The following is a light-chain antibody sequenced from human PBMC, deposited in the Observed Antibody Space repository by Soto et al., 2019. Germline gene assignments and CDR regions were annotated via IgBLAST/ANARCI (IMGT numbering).Light chain of an antibody. CDR1: SSDIGYYDY. CDR2: EVN. Sequence: QSALNQPASVSGSPGQSITISCTGTSSDIGYYDYVSWYQHHSGKAPKLIIYEVNNRPSGVSNRFSGSKSVNTASLTISGLQAEDEADYYCSSHSSSSAYYVFGTGTKVTVL. V-gene: IGLV2-14*01. CDR3: SSHSSSSAYYV. J-gene: IGLJ1*01.